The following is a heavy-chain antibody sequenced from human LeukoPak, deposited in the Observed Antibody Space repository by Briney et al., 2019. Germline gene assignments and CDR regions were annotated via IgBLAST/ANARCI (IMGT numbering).Heavy chain of an antibody. CDR1: GGTFSIYA. Sequence: ASVKVSCKASGGTFSIYAISWVRQAPGQGLEWMGGIIPIFGTANYAQKFQGRVTITADESTSTAYMELSSLRSEDTAVYYCARDDPFYGSGLIDYWGQGTLVTVSS. CDR3: ARDDPFYGSGLIDY. CDR2: IIPIFGTA. J-gene: IGHJ4*02. D-gene: IGHD3-10*01. V-gene: IGHV1-69*13.